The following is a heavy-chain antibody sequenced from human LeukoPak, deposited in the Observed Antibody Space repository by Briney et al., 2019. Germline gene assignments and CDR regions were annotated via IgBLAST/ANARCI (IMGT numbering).Heavy chain of an antibody. J-gene: IGHJ3*02. V-gene: IGHV4-59*01. D-gene: IGHD4-23*01. CDR1: GGSISSYY. CDR2: IYYSGST. Sequence: PSETLSLTCTVSGGSISSYYWSWIRQPPGKGLEWIGYIYYSGSTNHNPSLKSRVTISVDTSKDQFSLKLSSVTAADTAVYYCARDGGADAFDIWGQGTMVTVSS. CDR3: ARDGGADAFDI.